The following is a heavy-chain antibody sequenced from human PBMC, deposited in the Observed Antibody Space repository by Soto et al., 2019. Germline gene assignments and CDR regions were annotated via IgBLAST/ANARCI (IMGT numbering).Heavy chain of an antibody. V-gene: IGHV1-8*01. J-gene: IGHJ3*02. CDR2: MNPNSGNT. CDR1: GYSFTSYD. D-gene: IGHD2-15*01. CDR3: ARGGDIVVVESAFDI. Sequence: ASVKVSCKASGYSFTSYDINWVRQATGQGLEWMGWMNPNSGNTGYAQKFQGRVTMTRNTSISTAYMELSSLRSEDTAVYYCARGGDIVVVESAFDIWGQGTMVTVSS.